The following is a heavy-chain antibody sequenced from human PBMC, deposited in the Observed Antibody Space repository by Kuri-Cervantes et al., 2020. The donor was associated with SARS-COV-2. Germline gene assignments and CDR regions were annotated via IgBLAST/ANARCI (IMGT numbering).Heavy chain of an antibody. CDR1: GFTFSDYY. V-gene: IGHV3-11*04. CDR3: AKERSNRVAVAQ. Sequence: GESLKISCAASGFTFSDYYMHWIRQAPGKGLEWISYISSSGTTTYYADSVKGRFTISRDNAKKSLYVQMNSLRAVDTAVYYCAKERSNRVAVAQWGQGTLVTVSS. CDR2: ISSSGTTT. D-gene: IGHD6-19*01. J-gene: IGHJ4*02.